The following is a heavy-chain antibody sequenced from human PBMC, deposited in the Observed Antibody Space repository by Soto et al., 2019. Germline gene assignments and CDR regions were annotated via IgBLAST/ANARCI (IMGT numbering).Heavy chain of an antibody. D-gene: IGHD3-3*01. CDR2: ISGSGGST. CDR1: GFTFSSYA. Sequence: PGGSLRLSCAASGFTFSSYAMSWVRQAPGKGLEWVSAISGSGGSTYYADSVKGRFTISRDNSKNTLYLQMNSLRAEDTAGYYCAKRQVLRFLEWLGPFDYWGQGTLVTVSS. CDR3: AKRQVLRFLEWLGPFDY. V-gene: IGHV3-23*01. J-gene: IGHJ4*02.